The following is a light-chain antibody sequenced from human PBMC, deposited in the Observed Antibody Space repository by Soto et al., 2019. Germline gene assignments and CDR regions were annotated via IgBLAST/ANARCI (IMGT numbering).Light chain of an antibody. CDR3: AAWDSSLTAVV. J-gene: IGLJ2*01. V-gene: IGLV1-47*01. CDR2: SNN. Sequence: QSVMTQPPSVSATPGQRVTISCSGSISNIGSNYVYWYQQFPGTAPKLLIYSNNKRPSGIPDRFSGSKSGTSASLAITGLRTEDEANYYCAAWDSSLTAVVFGGGTKVTVL. CDR1: ISNIGSNY.